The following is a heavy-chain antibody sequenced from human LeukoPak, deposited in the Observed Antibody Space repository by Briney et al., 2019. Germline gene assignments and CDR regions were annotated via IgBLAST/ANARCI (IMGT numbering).Heavy chain of an antibody. CDR3: VRRDTGWNYFDY. Sequence: SETLSLTCAVSGGSINSHYWGWIRQPPGKRLQWIGDIYYTGKINYNPSLKSRVTITLDTSKDHLSLNLTSVLAADTAIYYCVRRDTGWNYFDYWGQGILVTVSS. CDR1: GGSINSHY. V-gene: IGHV4-59*08. D-gene: IGHD6-19*01. CDR2: IYYTGKI. J-gene: IGHJ4*02.